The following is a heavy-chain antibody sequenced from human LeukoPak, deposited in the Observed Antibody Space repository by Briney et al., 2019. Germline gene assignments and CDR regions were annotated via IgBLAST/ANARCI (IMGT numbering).Heavy chain of an antibody. CDR1: GGTFSSYA. Sequence: SVKVSCKASGGTFSSYAISWVRQAPGQGLEWMGGIIPIFGTANYAQKFQGRVTMTRNTSISTAYMELSSLRSEDTAVYYCARTYCGGGSCYYYFDYWGQGTLVTVSS. D-gene: IGHD2-15*01. CDR3: ARTYCGGGSCYYYFDY. V-gene: IGHV1-69*05. CDR2: IIPIFGTA. J-gene: IGHJ4*02.